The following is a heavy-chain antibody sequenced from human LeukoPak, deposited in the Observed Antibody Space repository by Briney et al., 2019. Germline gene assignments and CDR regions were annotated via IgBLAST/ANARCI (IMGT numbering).Heavy chain of an antibody. J-gene: IGHJ4*02. CDR1: GFTFSDYA. D-gene: IGHD1-7*01. CDR3: ARDYWWNYDY. Sequence: GGSLRLSCAASGFTFSDYAMHWVRQAPGKGLEWVAVISKDGSDKYYPGSVRGRFAISRDNSKNTIYLQMDSLRAEDTAIYYCARDYWWNYDYWGQGTLVTVSS. V-gene: IGHV3-30*09. CDR2: ISKDGSDK.